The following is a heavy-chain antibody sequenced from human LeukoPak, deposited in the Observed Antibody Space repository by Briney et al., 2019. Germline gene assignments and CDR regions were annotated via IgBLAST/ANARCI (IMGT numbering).Heavy chain of an antibody. J-gene: IGHJ4*02. CDR3: ARGEGIDIVATIY. V-gene: IGHV3-11*04. CDR2: ISSSGSTI. CDR1: GFSFSDYY. Sequence: GGSLRLSCAASGFSFSDYYMSWIRQAPGKGLEWVSYISSSGSTIYYADSLKGRFTISRDNAKNSLYLQMNSLRAEDTAVYYCARGEGIDIVATIYWGQGTLVTVSS. D-gene: IGHD5-12*01.